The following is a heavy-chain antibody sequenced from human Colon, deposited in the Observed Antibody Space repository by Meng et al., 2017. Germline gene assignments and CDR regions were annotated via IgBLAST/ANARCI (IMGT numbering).Heavy chain of an antibody. CDR3: TSGSGAHTIGF. Sequence: GQRGGSGGGLGQPGGSLRLSCAASGFSFSNAWMSWVRQAPGKGLEWVGRINTKTNGGTTDYAAPVKGRFTISRDDSKNTLFLQMNSLKTEDTAMYYCTSGSGAHTIGFWGQGALVTVSS. CDR1: GFSFSNAW. CDR2: INTKTNGGTT. D-gene: IGHD3-10*01. J-gene: IGHJ4*02. V-gene: IGHV3-15*01.